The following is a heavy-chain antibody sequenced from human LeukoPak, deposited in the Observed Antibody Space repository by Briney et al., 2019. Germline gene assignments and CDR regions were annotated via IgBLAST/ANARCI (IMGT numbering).Heavy chain of an antibody. D-gene: IGHD3-22*01. V-gene: IGHV5-51*01. CDR1: GYSFTSYW. J-gene: IGHJ4*02. Sequence: GESLKISCKGSGYSFTSYWIGWVRQMPGKGLEWMGIIYPGDSDTRYSPSFQGQVTIPADKSISTAYLQWSSLKASDTAMYYCARSPTPDSSGYYSDYWGQGTLVTVPS. CDR3: ARSPTPDSSGYYSDY. CDR2: IYPGDSDT.